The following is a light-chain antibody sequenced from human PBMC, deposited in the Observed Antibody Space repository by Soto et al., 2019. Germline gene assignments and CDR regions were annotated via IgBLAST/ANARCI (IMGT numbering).Light chain of an antibody. CDR1: QNLLSSANNKNY. V-gene: IGKV4-1*01. J-gene: IGKJ1*01. Sequence: EIVVAQSPDSLALSLGEMATTNCKFSQNLLSSANNKNYLAWYQLKPGQPPVQLIDWESTRESGVPDRFSGSGSGTDFTLTISSWQAEDVGVNDSQEYDTGPPRTFGHGTTVHIK. CDR3: QEYDTGPPRT. CDR2: WES.